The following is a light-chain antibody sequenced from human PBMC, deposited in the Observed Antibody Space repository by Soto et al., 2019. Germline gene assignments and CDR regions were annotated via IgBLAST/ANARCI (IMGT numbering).Light chain of an antibody. CDR1: QSVSSSY. Sequence: EIVLTQSPGTQSLYPGQRATLSCRPSQSVSSSYLAWYQQKPGQAPRLLIYGASTRATGIPPRFSGSGCGTEFTLTISSLQSEDFAVYYCQQYNNWPPITLGQGTRLEIK. CDR2: GAS. V-gene: IGKV3-15*01. J-gene: IGKJ5*01. CDR3: QQYNNWPPIT.